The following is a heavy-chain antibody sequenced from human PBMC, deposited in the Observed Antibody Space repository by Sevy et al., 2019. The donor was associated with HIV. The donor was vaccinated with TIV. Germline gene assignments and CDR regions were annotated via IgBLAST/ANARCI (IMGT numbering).Heavy chain of an antibody. J-gene: IGHJ4*02. CDR1: GSTVNPYA. Sequence: GGSLRLSCIASGSTVNPYAMSWVRQAPGKGLEWVAVINNSGGSTDYADSVRGRVSISRDNPNVYLEMNSLRVEDTAVYYCVKERVGYISSWYYFDYWGQGTLVTVSS. CDR2: INNSGGST. V-gene: IGHV3-23*01. D-gene: IGHD6-13*01. CDR3: VKERVGYISSWYYFDY.